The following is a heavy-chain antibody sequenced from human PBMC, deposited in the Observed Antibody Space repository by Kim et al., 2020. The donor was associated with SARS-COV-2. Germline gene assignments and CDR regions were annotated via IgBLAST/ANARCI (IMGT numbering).Heavy chain of an antibody. Sequence: GRFTISRDNAKNSLYLQMNSLRAEDTAVYYCARDKSWNGTYYYYYGMDVLGQGTTVTVSS. D-gene: IGHD1-1*01. CDR3: ARDKSWNGTYYYYYGMDV. V-gene: IGHV3-11*01. J-gene: IGHJ6*02.